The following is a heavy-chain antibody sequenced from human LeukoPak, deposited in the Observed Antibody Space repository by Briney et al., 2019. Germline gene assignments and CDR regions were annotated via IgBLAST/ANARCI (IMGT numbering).Heavy chain of an antibody. J-gene: IGHJ4*02. V-gene: IGHV3-48*04. D-gene: IGHD1-26*01. Sequence: PGGSLRLSCETSGVTFSSFSLNWVRQAPGKGLEWLSYISSSSRSKYYADSVKGRFIVSRDNAKNSLYLQMDSLRAEDTALYYCASQSSGSCTRAHDFWGQGTLVTVSS. CDR3: ASQSSGSCTRAHDF. CDR1: GVTFSSFS. CDR2: ISSSSRSK.